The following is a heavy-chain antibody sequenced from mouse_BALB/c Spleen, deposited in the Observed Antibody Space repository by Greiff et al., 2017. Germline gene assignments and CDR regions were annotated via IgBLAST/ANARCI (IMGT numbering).Heavy chain of an antibody. CDR3: ANGEDNRVLLAD. CDR2: IDPSDSYT. CDR1: GYTFTSYW. D-gene: IGHD1-3*01. J-gene: IGHJ3*01. V-gene: IGHV1-69*02. Sequence: QVQLQQPGAELVKPGASVTLSCKASGYTFTSYWMHWVKQRPGQGLEWIGEIDPSDSYTNYNQKFKGKATLTVDKSSSTAYMQLSSLTSEDSAVYYCANGEDNRVLLADWGQGTLVTVAA.